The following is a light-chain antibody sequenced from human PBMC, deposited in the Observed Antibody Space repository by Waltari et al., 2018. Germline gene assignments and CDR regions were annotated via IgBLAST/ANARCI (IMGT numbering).Light chain of an antibody. J-gene: IGLJ2*01. CDR3: SSYTTDSLGV. V-gene: IGLV2-14*03. CDR2: DVT. Sequence: QSALTQPASVSGSPGQSISISCTGTSSDVGGYDYVPWYQQHPGKAPKLMIYDVTHRPSGFPNRFSGSKSGITASLTISGLQPEDEADYYCSSYTTDSLGVFGGGTKLTVL. CDR1: SSDVGGYDY.